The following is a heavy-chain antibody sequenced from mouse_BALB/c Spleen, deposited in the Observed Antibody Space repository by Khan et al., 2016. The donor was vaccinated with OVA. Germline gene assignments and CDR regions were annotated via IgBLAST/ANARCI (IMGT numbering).Heavy chain of an antibody. J-gene: IGHJ4*01. CDR1: GYTFTNAG. Sequence: QIQLVQSGPELKKPGETVRISCKASGYTFTNAGMQWVQKMPGKGLKWIGWINTHSGVPKYAEDFKGRFAFSLETSASTVYLQITNLKNEDTATHCCARGGAAYYRSDGGAMDYWGQGTSVTVSS. D-gene: IGHD2-12*01. CDR2: INTHSGVP. V-gene: IGHV9-4*02. CDR3: ARGGAAYYRSDGGAMDY.